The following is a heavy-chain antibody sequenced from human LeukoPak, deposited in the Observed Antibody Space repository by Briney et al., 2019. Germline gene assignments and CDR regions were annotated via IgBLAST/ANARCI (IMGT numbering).Heavy chain of an antibody. V-gene: IGHV3-21*01. CDR3: ARYGVDTAMVFDY. CDR2: ISSSSSYI. D-gene: IGHD5-18*01. Sequence: GGSLRLSCAASGFTLSSYSMNWVRQAPGKGLEWVSSISSSSSYIYYADSVKGRFTISRDNAKNSLYLQMNSLRAEDTAVYYCARYGVDTAMVFDYWGQGTLVTVSS. CDR1: GFTLSSYS. J-gene: IGHJ4*02.